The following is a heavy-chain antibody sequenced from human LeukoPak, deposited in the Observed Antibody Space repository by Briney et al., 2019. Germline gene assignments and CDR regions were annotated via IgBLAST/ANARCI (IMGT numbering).Heavy chain of an antibody. J-gene: IGHJ4*02. CDR1: GFTFSSYV. CDR2: ISYDGSNK. D-gene: IGHD6-13*01. Sequence: GGSLRLSCAASGFTFSSYVMNWVRQAPGKGLEWVASISYDGSNKYCADSVKGRFTISRDNSKNTLYLEMNSLRAEDTAVYYRARNRQLDYWGQGTLVTVSS. V-gene: IGHV3-30*04. CDR3: ARNRQLDY.